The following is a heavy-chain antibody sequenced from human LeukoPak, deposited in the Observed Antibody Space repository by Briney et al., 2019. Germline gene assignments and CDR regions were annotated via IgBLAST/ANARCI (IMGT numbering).Heavy chain of an antibody. D-gene: IGHD3-22*01. Sequence: ASVKVSCKASGYTFNTYAISWVRQAPGQGLEWMGWITLYNGNTTYAQKLQGRVTMTTDTSTSTVYMELRSLRSDDTAVYYCAREDRDSSGFYGADYWGQGTLVTVSS. CDR3: AREDRDSSGFYGADY. V-gene: IGHV1-18*04. CDR1: GYTFNTYA. CDR2: ITLYNGNT. J-gene: IGHJ4*02.